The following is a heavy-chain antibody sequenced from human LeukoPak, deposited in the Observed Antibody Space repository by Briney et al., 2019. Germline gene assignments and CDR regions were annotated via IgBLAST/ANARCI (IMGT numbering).Heavy chain of an antibody. CDR3: ARVKLGRYDILTGYPTANWFDP. CDR2: MNPNSGNT. J-gene: IGHJ5*02. Sequence: ASVKVSCKASGYTFTSYDINWVRQATGQGLEWMGWMNPNSGNTGYAQKLQGRVTMTTDTSTSTAYMELRSLRSDDTAVYYCARVKLGRYDILTGYPTANWFDPWGQGTLVTVSS. D-gene: IGHD3-9*01. CDR1: GYTFTSYD. V-gene: IGHV1-8*01.